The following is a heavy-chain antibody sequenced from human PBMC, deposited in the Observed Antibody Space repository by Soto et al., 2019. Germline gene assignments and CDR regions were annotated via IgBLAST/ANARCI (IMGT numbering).Heavy chain of an antibody. Sequence: QVQLQESGPGLVKPSQTLSLTCTVSGGSISSGGYYWSWIRQHPGKGLEWIGYIYYSGSTYYDPSLKGRVTLSVDTAKTQCSRKLSSVTAADPAVYSCARVPDYWGQGTLVTVSS. V-gene: IGHV4-31*03. CDR1: GGSISSGGYY. CDR3: ARVPDY. J-gene: IGHJ4*02. CDR2: IYYSGST.